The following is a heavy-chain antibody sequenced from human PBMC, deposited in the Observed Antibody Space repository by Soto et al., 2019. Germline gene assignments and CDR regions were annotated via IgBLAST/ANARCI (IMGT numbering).Heavy chain of an antibody. CDR1: GFTVSRND. D-gene: IGHD6-6*01. CDR2: IYSGDST. Sequence: PGGSLRLSCAASGFTVSRNDMSWVRQAPWKGLGWVSVIYSGDSTYYADSVKGRFTISRDNSKNTLYLQMNSLRAEDTAVYYCARTPSSSMTNLDWYFDLLGRGTLVTVSS. CDR3: ARTPSSSMTNLDWYFDL. J-gene: IGHJ2*01. V-gene: IGHV3-53*01.